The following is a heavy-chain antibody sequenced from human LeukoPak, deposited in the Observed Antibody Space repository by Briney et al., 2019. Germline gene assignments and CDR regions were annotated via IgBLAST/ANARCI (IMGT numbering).Heavy chain of an antibody. J-gene: IGHJ4*02. CDR1: GYTFTSYY. D-gene: IGHD6-19*01. CDR2: INPSGGST. V-gene: IGHV1-46*01. CDR3: AKDVSQSIQFIAVAADY. Sequence: ASVKVSCKASGYTFTSYYMHWVRQAPGQGLEWMGIINPSGGSTSYAQKFQGRVTMTRDTSTSTVYMELSSLRSEDTAVYYCAKDVSQSIQFIAVAADYWGQGTLVTVSS.